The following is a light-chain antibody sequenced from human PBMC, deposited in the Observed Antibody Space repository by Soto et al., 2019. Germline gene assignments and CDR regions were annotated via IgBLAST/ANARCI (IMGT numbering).Light chain of an antibody. CDR3: QRRSNSST. J-gene: IGKJ4*01. CDR1: QSVSSY. CDR2: DAS. V-gene: IGKV3-11*01. Sequence: EIVLTQSPATLSLSPGERATLSCRASQSVSSYLAWYQQKPGQAPRLLIYDASNRATGIPARFSGSGSGTDFTLTISSLEPEDFAVYYCQRRSNSSTFGGGTKVEIK.